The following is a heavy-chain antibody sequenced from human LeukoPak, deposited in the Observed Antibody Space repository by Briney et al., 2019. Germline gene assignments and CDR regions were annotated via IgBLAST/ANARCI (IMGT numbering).Heavy chain of an antibody. CDR2: ISWNSDSI. CDR1: GFTFGDYA. V-gene: IGHV3-9*01. Sequence: GGSLRLSCAASGFTFGDYAMHWVRQAPGKGLEWVSGISWNSDSIGYADSVKGRFTISRDDAKNSLYLQVNSLRAEDTALYYCGKAYCSSTSCLSSIWGQGTMVTVSS. D-gene: IGHD2-2*01. CDR3: GKAYCSSTSCLSSI. J-gene: IGHJ3*02.